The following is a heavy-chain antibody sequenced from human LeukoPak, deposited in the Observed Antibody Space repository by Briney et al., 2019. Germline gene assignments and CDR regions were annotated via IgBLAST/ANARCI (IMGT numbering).Heavy chain of an antibody. CDR1: GFSFSGYG. CDR3: AKDPYRVVFATGNYLDP. D-gene: IGHD2-15*01. V-gene: IGHV3-30*18. CDR2: ISYDGSNK. Sequence: GGSLRLSCVASGFSFSGYGIHWVRQAPGKGLEWVAVISYDGSNKYYADSVKGRFTVSRDNSKNTLYLQMNSLRTEDTAVYYCAKDPYRVVFATGNYLDPWGQGTLVTVSS. J-gene: IGHJ5*02.